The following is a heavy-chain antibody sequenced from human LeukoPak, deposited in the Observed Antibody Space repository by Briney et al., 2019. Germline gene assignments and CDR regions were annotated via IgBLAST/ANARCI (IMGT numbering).Heavy chain of an antibody. Sequence: PSQTLSLTCTVSGGSISSGDYYWSWVRQPPGKGLEWIGYIYYSGSTSYNPSLKSRVTISVDTSKNQFSLKLSSVTAADTAVYYCARGYYYDSSGSFDYWGQGTLVTVSS. CDR1: GGSISSGDYY. D-gene: IGHD3-22*01. CDR2: IYYSGST. CDR3: ARGYYYDSSGSFDY. V-gene: IGHV4-30-4*08. J-gene: IGHJ4*02.